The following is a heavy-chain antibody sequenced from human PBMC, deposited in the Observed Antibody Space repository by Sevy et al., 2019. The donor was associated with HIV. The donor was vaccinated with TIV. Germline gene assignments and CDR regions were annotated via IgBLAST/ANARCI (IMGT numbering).Heavy chain of an antibody. CDR1: GFTFSNYG. CDR2: IWNDGSNK. Sequence: GSLRLSCAASGFTFSNYGMHWVRQAPGKGLEWVAVIWNDGSNKYYADSVKGRFTISRDNSKNTLYLQMNSLRVEDTAVYFCARGGDFNDRSAKKDFDYWGQGTLVTVSS. CDR3: ARGGDFNDRSAKKDFDY. J-gene: IGHJ4*02. V-gene: IGHV3-33*01. D-gene: IGHD3-22*01.